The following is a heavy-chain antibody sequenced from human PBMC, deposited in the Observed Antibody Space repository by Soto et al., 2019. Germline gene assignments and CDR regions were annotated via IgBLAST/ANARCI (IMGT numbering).Heavy chain of an antibody. V-gene: IGHV4-4*02. CDR2: IFHSGRT. CDR3: ARANLRSGWTFDH. J-gene: IGHJ4*02. Sequence: SETLSLTCSVCGASIISNDWWIWIRQTPGKGLEWIGEIFHSGRTNYSPSFKSRVTISVDTSKSQFSLEMASVTAADTAVYYCARANLRSGWTFDHWGQGSPVTV. CDR1: GASIISNDW. D-gene: IGHD6-19*01.